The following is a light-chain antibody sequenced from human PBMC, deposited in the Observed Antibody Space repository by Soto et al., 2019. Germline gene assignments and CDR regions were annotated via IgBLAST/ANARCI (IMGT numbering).Light chain of an antibody. J-gene: IGKJ4*01. CDR1: QGVSGY. CDR3: QQRSNWPST. Sequence: EIVLTQSPATLSLSPGNRATLYCRASQGVSGYLAWYQQKPGQAPRLLIYDASNRATGIPARFSGSGSGTDFTLTITSLEPEDFAVYYCQQRSNWPSTFGGGTKVDIK. CDR2: DAS. V-gene: IGKV3-11*01.